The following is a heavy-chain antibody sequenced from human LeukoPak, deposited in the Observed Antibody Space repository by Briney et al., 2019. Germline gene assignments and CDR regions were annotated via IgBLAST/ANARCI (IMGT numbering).Heavy chain of an antibody. CDR3: ARGGAVAGPAVLDY. J-gene: IGHJ4*02. V-gene: IGHV4-59*01. CDR1: GGSISSYY. Sequence: SETLSLTCTVSGGSISSYYWSWIRQPPGKGLEWIGYIYYSGSTNYNPSLKSRVTISVDTSRNQFSLKVNSVTAADTAVYYCARGGAVAGPAVLDYWGQGTLVSVSS. D-gene: IGHD6-19*01. CDR2: IYYSGST.